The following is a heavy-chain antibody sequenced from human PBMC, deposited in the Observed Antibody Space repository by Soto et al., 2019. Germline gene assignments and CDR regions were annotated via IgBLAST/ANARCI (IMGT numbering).Heavy chain of an antibody. V-gene: IGHV4-39*01. CDR1: GGSISSSSYY. Sequence: QLQLQESGPGLVKPSETLSLTCTVSGGSISSSSYYWGWIRQPPGKGLEWIGSIYYSGSTYYNPSLKSGATISVDTAKSQFSLKLSSVTAADTAVYYCARRAYYDYIWGSYRYTSCPLGYFDYWGQGTLVTVSS. J-gene: IGHJ4*02. CDR3: ARRAYYDYIWGSYRYTSCPLGYFDY. D-gene: IGHD3-16*02. CDR2: IYYSGST.